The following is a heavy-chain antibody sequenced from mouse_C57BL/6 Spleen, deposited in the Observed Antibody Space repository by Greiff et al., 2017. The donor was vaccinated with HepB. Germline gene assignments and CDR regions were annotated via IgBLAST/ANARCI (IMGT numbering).Heavy chain of an antibody. D-gene: IGHD1-1*01. V-gene: IGHV1-78*01. CDR3: SRYYGSSWDYAMDY. CDR1: GYTFTDHT. CDR2: IYPRDGST. Sequence: VQLQQSDAELVKPGASVKISCKASGYTFTDHTIHWMKQRPEQGLEWIGYIYPRDGSTKYNEKFKGKATLTADKSSSTAYMQLNSLTSEDSAVYFYSRYYGSSWDYAMDYWGQGTSVTVSS. J-gene: IGHJ4*01.